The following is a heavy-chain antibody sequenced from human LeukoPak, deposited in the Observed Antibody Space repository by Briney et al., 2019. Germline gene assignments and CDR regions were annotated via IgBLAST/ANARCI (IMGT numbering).Heavy chain of an antibody. CDR1: GFTFSSYE. Sequence: GGSLRLSCAASGFTFSSYEMNWVRHTPGKELEWVSYISNSGSPKYYADSVKGRFTISRDNAKNSLYLQMNSLRAEDTAVYYCARGWGYVDPDAFDIWGQGTMVTVSS. D-gene: IGHD2-21*01. CDR2: ISNSGSPK. J-gene: IGHJ3*02. CDR3: ARGWGYVDPDAFDI. V-gene: IGHV3-48*03.